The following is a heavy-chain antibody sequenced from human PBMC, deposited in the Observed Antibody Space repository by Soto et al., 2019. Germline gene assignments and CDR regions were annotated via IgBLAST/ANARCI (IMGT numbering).Heavy chain of an antibody. CDR2: TYYRSKWYS. J-gene: IGHJ4*02. V-gene: IGHV6-1*01. Sequence: SQTLSLTCAISGDSVSSNSAAWNLIRQSPSRGLEWLGRTYYRSKWYSEYAISVKSRITINPDTSKNQFSLQLSSVTPEDTAVYYCARTQSVFDLWGQGTLVTVSS. CDR1: GDSVSSNSAA. CDR3: ARTQSVFDL.